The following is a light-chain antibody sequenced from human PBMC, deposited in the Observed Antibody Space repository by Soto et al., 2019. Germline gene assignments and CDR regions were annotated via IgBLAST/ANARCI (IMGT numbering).Light chain of an antibody. CDR2: DAS. CDR1: QTISSN. CDR3: QQYNNWPPWT. V-gene: IGKV3-15*01. Sequence: EIVLTQSPATLSVSPGEGATLSCRASQTISSNLAWYQQKPGQAPRLVIFDASTRATGIPDRFSGRGSGTEFTLTISSLQSEDFAVYYCQQYNNWPPWTFGQGTKVDIK. J-gene: IGKJ1*01.